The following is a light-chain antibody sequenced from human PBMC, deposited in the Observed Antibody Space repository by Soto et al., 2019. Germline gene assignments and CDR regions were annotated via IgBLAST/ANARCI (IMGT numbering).Light chain of an antibody. Sequence: DIQMTQSPSSLSASVGDRGTITCKPRQDIRKNLSWYQQKPGSPPKLLIYGASKLETGVPSSFSGSGDGTDVTFTISSVLPEDIAAYYCQHHDHLRPFTFGPGTKVAIK. CDR2: GAS. V-gene: IGKV1-33*01. J-gene: IGKJ3*01. CDR1: QDIRKN. CDR3: QHHDHLRPFT.